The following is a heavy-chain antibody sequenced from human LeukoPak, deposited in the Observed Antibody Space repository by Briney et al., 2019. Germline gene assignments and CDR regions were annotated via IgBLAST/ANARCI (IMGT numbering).Heavy chain of an antibody. J-gene: IGHJ3*02. CDR2: IRGSGAGT. CDR1: GFTFSSYA. D-gene: IGHD6-25*01. V-gene: IGHV3-23*01. Sequence: GGSLRLSCAASGFTFSSYAMSWVRQAPGKGLEWVSAIRGSGAGTYYADSVKGRFTISRDNSKNTLYLQMNSLRAEDTAIYYCAKDSEFFGRSSGYGDDVFDIWAQGKMVTVS. CDR3: AKDSEFFGRSSGYGDDVFDI.